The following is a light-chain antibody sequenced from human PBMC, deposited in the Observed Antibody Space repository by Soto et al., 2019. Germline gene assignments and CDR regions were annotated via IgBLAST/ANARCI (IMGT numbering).Light chain of an antibody. V-gene: IGKV1-5*01. J-gene: IGKJ1*01. CDR3: QQYSNHWT. CDR1: QSMSRW. Sequence: DIQMTQSPSTLSASVGDRVNITCRASQSMSRWLAWYEQKPGKVPKVLIYDASTLESGVPSRFSGSGSGTEFTLTISSLQPDDFATYYCQQYSNHWTFGQGTKVDIK. CDR2: DAS.